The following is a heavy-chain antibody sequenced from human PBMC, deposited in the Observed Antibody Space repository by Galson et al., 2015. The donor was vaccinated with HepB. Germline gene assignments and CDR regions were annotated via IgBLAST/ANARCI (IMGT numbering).Heavy chain of an antibody. CDR1: GFTFSTYG. D-gene: IGHD2-21*02. Sequence: SLRLSCAASGFTFSTYGIHWVRQAPGKGLEWVALIRYDGNNKYYADSVKGRFTISRDNSKSTLYLQMNSLRVEDAAVYYCARDLGRVTVIPFFWGQGALVSVSS. CDR3: ARDLGRVTVIPFF. V-gene: IGHV3-33*01. CDR2: IRYDGNNK. J-gene: IGHJ4*02.